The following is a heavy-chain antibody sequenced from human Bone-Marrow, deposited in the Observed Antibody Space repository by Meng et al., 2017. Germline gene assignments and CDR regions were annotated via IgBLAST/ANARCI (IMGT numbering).Heavy chain of an antibody. CDR1: GSTFTSYY. Sequence: VQLVKSGGAVKKPGASVKASCKASGSTFTSYYMRWLRQAPGQGREWTGRINHNSGGTNYAQKFQGRVTMTRDTSNSKAYLELSRLRSDDTAVYYCARDPDVDTARGDYWGQGTLVTVSS. D-gene: IGHD5-18*01. V-gene: IGHV1-2*06. CDR2: INHNSGGT. CDR3: ARDPDVDTARGDY. J-gene: IGHJ4*02.